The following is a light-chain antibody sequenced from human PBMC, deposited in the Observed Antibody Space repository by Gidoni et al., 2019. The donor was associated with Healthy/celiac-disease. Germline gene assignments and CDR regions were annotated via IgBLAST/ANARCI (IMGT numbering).Light chain of an antibody. CDR2: GAS. CDR3: QQYNNWPGT. CDR1: QSVSSN. V-gene: IGKV3-15*01. Sequence: MVLTQSPATLSLSPGERATLSCRASQSVSSNLAWYQQKPGQAPRLLLYGASNRATGIPSRFSGSGSGTDFTLTISSLQSEDFAVYYCQQYNNWPGTFGQGTRLEIK. J-gene: IGKJ5*01.